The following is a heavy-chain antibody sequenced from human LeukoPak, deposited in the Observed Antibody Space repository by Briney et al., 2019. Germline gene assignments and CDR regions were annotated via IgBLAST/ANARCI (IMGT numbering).Heavy chain of an antibody. Sequence: GESLKISCKSSGSSFTSYWIGWVRQMPGKGLEWMGFIYPGASDTSYSPSFQGHVTISAAKSIGTAYLQWSSLKASDTAMYYCARSSGSSGYYEYFDYWGQGTLVTVSS. CDR2: IYPGASDT. CDR1: GSSFTSYW. J-gene: IGHJ4*02. D-gene: IGHD3-22*01. CDR3: ARSSGSSGYYEYFDY. V-gene: IGHV5-51*01.